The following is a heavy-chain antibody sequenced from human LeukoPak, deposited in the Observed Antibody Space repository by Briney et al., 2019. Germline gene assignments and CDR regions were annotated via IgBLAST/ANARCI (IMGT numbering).Heavy chain of an antibody. Sequence: PGGSLRLSCAASGFTFSSYWMSWVRQAPGKGLEWVANIKQDGSEKYYVDSVKGRFTISRDNSKNTLYLQVSSLTAKDTAVYYCAKDRSIGTYYTFDSWGQGTLVTVSS. CDR2: IKQDGSEK. J-gene: IGHJ4*02. D-gene: IGHD1-26*01. V-gene: IGHV3-7*03. CDR1: GFTFSSYW. CDR3: AKDRSIGTYYTFDS.